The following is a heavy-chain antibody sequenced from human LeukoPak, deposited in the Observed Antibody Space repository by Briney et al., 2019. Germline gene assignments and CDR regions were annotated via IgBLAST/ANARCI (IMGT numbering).Heavy chain of an antibody. D-gene: IGHD3-16*02. CDR3: ARDRKSEIGGAIAGHYMDV. CDR1: GYTFTTYY. J-gene: IGHJ6*03. CDR2: IKPGDSVT. V-gene: IGHV1-46*01. Sequence: ASVKVSCKASGYTFTTYYMHWVRQAPGQGLEWIGIIKPGDSVTSYSQNFKGRVTMTRDMSTTTVYMEMTSLRSDDTAVYYCARDRKSEIGGAIAGHYMDVWGKGTTVTVSS.